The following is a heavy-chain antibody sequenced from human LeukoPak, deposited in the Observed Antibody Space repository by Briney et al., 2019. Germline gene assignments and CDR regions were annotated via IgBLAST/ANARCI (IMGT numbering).Heavy chain of an antibody. D-gene: IGHD5-12*01. J-gene: IGHJ4*02. CDR1: GYSIGSDYY. CDR3: ARDATMMGNYFNY. Sequence: PSETLSLTCTVSGYSIGSDYYWGWIRQPPGKGLEWIGSIYYSGSTYYNPSLKSRVTISVDTSKNQFSLKLSSVTAADTAVYYCARDATMMGNYFNYWGQGTLVTVSS. CDR2: IYYSGST. V-gene: IGHV4-38-2*02.